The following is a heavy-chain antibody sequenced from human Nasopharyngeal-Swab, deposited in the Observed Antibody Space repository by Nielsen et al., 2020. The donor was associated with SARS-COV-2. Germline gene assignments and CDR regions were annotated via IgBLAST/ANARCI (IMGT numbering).Heavy chain of an antibody. D-gene: IGHD1-1*01. V-gene: IGHV4-39*07. J-gene: IGHJ5*01. CDR2: IYYSGST. Sequence: SETLSLTCTVSGGSISSSSYYWGWIRQPPGKGLEWIGSIYYSGSTNYNPSLKSRVTISVDTSKNQFSLKLSSVIAADTVVYYCARGQLWFDFWGQGTLVTVSS. CDR3: ARGQLWFDF. CDR1: GGSISSSSYY.